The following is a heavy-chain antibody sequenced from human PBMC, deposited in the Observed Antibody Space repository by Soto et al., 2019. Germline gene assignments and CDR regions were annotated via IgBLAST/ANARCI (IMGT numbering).Heavy chain of an antibody. Sequence: QVQLVESGGGVVQPGRSLRLSCAASGFTFSSYGMHWVRQAPGKGLEWVAVISYAATNKYYADSVKGRFTISRDNSKNTIFLQMNSLRVEDTAVYYCAKGVFGSGWYGGGDYWGQGTQVTVSS. J-gene: IGHJ4*02. CDR2: ISYAATNK. CDR1: GFTFSSYG. D-gene: IGHD6-19*01. CDR3: AKGVFGSGWYGGGDY. V-gene: IGHV3-30*18.